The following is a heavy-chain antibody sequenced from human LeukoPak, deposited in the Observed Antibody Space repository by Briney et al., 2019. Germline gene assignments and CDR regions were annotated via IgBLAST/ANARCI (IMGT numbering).Heavy chain of an antibody. CDR2: ISSSSSYI. D-gene: IGHD2-15*01. J-gene: IGHJ6*03. Sequence: GGSLRLSCAASGFTFSSYSMDWVRQAPGKGLEWVSSISSSSSYIYYADSVKGRFTISRDNAKNSLYLQMNSLRAEDTAVYYCARDQAVVAATKYYYYYYYMDVWGKGTTVTVSS. CDR3: ARDQAVVAATKYYYYYYYMDV. V-gene: IGHV3-21*01. CDR1: GFTFSSYS.